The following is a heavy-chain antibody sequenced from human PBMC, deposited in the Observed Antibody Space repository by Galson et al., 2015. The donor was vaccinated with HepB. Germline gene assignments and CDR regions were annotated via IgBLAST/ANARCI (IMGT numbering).Heavy chain of an antibody. CDR2: ISNDGSRK. Sequence: SLRLSCAASGFTFSYYAIHWVRQAPGKGLEWVAVISNDGSRKHYADSVNGRFTISRDNPKNTLYLQMDSLRPEDTALYYCARGSAGYSSSWLTLDVWGLGTTVTAS. V-gene: IGHV3-30*04. D-gene: IGHD6-13*01. J-gene: IGHJ6*02. CDR1: GFTFSYYA. CDR3: ARGSAGYSSSWLTLDV.